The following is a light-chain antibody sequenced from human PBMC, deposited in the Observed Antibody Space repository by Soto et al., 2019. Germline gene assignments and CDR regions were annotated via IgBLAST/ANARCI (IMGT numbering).Light chain of an antibody. CDR2: EVS. V-gene: IGLV2-8*01. J-gene: IGLJ3*02. CDR3: SSYAGRNNPWV. CDR1: SSDVGGYNY. Sequence: QSALTQPPSASGSPGQSVTISCTGTSSDVGGYNYVCWYQQHPGKAPKLMISEVSKRPSGVPDRFSGSKSGNTASLTVSGLQAEDEADYDCSSYAGRNNPWVFGGGTKLTVL.